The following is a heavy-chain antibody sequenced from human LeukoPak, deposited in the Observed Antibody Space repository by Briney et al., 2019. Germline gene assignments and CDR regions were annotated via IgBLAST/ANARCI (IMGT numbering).Heavy chain of an antibody. J-gene: IGHJ4*02. D-gene: IGHD2-2*01. CDR3: AREGSIVVVPAARGSFDY. Sequence: ASVKVSCKASGYTFTSYDINWVRQATGQGLEWMGWMNPNSGNTGYAQKFQGRVTMTRNTSISTAYMELSRLRSDDTAVYYCAREGSIVVVPAARGSFDYWGQGTLVTVSS. CDR1: GYTFTSYD. V-gene: IGHV1-8*01. CDR2: MNPNSGNT.